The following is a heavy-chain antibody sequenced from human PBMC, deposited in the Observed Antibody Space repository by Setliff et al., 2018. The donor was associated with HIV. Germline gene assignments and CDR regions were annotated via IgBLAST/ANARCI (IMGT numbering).Heavy chain of an antibody. Sequence: PSETLSLTCTVSGGSISSSAYYWDWIRRSPGKGLEWIGSIYHTGTTYYNPSLKSRVTISIDTSKSHFSLKLSSVTAADTAVYYCARDDSSGWHFYYYYGMDVWGQGPTVTVSS. CDR2: IYHTGTT. J-gene: IGHJ6*02. CDR3: ARDDSSGWHFYYYYGMDV. CDR1: GGSISSSAYY. D-gene: IGHD6-19*01. V-gene: IGHV4-39*02.